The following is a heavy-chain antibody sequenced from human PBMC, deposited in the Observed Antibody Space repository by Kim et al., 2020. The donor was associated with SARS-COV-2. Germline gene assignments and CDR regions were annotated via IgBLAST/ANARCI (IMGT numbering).Heavy chain of an antibody. CDR3: VRENYYSGTTLGVLDL. Sequence: GGSLRLSCAPSEFTFSSYAINWVRQAPGKGLEWLAVVSPDGSRKFYADSVKGRFTISRDNSKNTAYLQINNLRADDAALYCCVRENYYSGTTLGVLDLWGQGTMVTVSS. J-gene: IGHJ3*01. D-gene: IGHD1-26*01. CDR2: VSPDGSRK. CDR1: EFTFSSYA. V-gene: IGHV3-30*04.